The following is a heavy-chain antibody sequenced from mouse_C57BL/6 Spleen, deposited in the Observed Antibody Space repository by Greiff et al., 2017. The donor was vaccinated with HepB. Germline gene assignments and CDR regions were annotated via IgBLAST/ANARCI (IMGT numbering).Heavy chain of an antibody. Sequence: EVMLVESEGGLVQPGSSMKLSCTASGFTFSDYYMAWVRQVPEKGLEWVANINYDGSSTYYLDSLKSRFIISRDNAKNILYLQMSSLKSEDTATYYCAREGGSLPYFDYWGQGTTLTVSS. J-gene: IGHJ2*01. V-gene: IGHV5-16*01. CDR3: AREGGSLPYFDY. CDR1: GFTFSDYY. CDR2: INYDGSST. D-gene: IGHD1-2*01.